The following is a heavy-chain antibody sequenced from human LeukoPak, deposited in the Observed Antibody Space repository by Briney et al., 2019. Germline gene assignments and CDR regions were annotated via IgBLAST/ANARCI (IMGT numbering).Heavy chain of an antibody. CDR1: GFPFNAYW. V-gene: IGHV3-7*03. CDR3: ARSLPYGTTWYGRSDF. J-gene: IGHJ4*02. CDR2: IRQDGDTK. D-gene: IGHD6-13*01. Sequence: PGGSLRLSCAASGFPFNAYWMTWVRQAPRKGLEWVANIRQDGDTKYYVDSVKGRFTISRDNAMNSLYLQMNSLRAEDTAIYYCARSLPYGTTWYGRSDFWGQGTLVTVSS.